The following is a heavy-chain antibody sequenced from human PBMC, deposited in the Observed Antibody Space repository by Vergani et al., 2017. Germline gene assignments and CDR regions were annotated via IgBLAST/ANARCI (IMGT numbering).Heavy chain of an antibody. CDR2: IHPADSDT. J-gene: IGHJ4*02. V-gene: IGHV5-51*01. CDR3: ARLNGRDSSGSKYFDY. D-gene: IGHD3-22*01. CDR1: GYSFTNYW. Sequence: EVQLVQSGAEVTKPGESLKISCQISGYSFTNYWIGWLRQMPGEGLEWLGIIHPADSDTRYSPSFQGQVTISVDKSISTAYLQRSSLRASDSDMYYCARLNGRDSSGSKYFDYWGQGSLVTVSS.